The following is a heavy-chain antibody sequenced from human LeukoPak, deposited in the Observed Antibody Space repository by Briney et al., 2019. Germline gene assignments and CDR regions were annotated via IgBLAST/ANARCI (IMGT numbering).Heavy chain of an antibody. CDR1: GASISSDS. CDR3: ARVGVSAR. J-gene: IGHJ4*02. CDR2: IHYSGSI. Sequence: SETLSLTCTVAGASISSDSWSWIRQPPGKGLEWIGNIHYSGSINYNPSLRSRVIMSIDTSKNQFSLKLSSVTAADTAVYFCARVGVSARWGQGTLVTVSS. V-gene: IGHV4-59*01. D-gene: IGHD1-26*01.